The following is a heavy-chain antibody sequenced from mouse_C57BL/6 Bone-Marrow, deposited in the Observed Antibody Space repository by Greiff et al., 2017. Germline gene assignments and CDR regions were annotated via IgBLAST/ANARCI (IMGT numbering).Heavy chain of an antibody. CDR3: ARHEEVYYYGSSDGYWYFDV. CDR1: GYTFTEYT. V-gene: IGHV1-62-2*01. CDR2: FYPGSGSI. J-gene: IGHJ1*03. D-gene: IGHD1-1*01. Sequence: QVQLQQSGAELVKPGASVKLSCKASGYTFTEYTIHWVKQRSGQGLEWIGWFYPGSGSIKYNEKFKDKATLTADKSSSTAYMELSRLTSEDSAVYVCARHEEVYYYGSSDGYWYFDVWGTGTTVTVSS.